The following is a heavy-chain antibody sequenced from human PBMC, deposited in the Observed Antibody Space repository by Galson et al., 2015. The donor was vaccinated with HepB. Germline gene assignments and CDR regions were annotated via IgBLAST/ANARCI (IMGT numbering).Heavy chain of an antibody. V-gene: IGHV3-21*01. CDR1: GFTFSSYS. CDR2: ISSSCSYI. Sequence: SMRLSCAASGFTFSSYSMNWVRQAPGKGLERVSTISSSCSYIHYADSVKGRFTISRDNAKNSLYLQMNSLRAEDTAVYYGARDLGGGDYGGNCFDPWGQGTLVTVSS. D-gene: IGHD4-23*01. CDR3: ARDLGGGDYGGNCFDP. J-gene: IGHJ5*02.